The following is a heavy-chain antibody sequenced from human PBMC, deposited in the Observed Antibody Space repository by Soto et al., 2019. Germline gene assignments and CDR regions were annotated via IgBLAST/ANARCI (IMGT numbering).Heavy chain of an antibody. V-gene: IGHV3-43*01. CDR1: GFTFDDYT. D-gene: IGHD5-18*01. J-gene: IGHJ4*02. CDR3: AKGKRGYSYERALPD. CDR2: ISWDGDST. Sequence: DVQLVESGGVVVQPGGSLRLSCAASGFTFDDYTMHWVRQAPGKGLEWVSLISWDGDSTYSADSVKGRFTISRDNSKNSLYLQMNSLRTEDTALYYCAKGKRGYSYERALPDWVQGTLVTVSS.